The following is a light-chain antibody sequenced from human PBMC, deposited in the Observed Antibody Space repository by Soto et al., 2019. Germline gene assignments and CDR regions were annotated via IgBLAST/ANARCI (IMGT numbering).Light chain of an antibody. CDR2: DIS. CDR3: QQYNSWPLT. J-gene: IGKJ4*01. CDR1: QGLGTN. Sequence: EVVTTQSPATLSVSPGERATLSCRASQGLGTNLAWYQQKPGQAPRLLIYDISLRGTGIPTRFSGSGSGTEFTLTISSLQSEDFAVYYCQQYNSWPLTAGGGTKVDSK. V-gene: IGKV3D-15*01.